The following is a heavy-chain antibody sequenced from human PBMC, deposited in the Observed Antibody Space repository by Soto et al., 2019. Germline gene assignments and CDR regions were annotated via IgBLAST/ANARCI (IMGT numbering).Heavy chain of an antibody. CDR2: IKINTDGDTT. D-gene: IGHD3-22*01. J-gene: IGHJ4*02. V-gene: IGHV3-15*01. CDR1: GFTFSNAW. CDR3: TTCGHYYDSSGYYNFVSDY. Sequence: EVQLVESGGGLVKPGGSLRLSCAASGFTFSNAWMSWVRQAPGKGLEWVGRIKINTDGDTTDYAAPVKGRFTISRDDSKNTLYLQMNSLKTEDTAVYYCTTCGHYYDSSGYYNFVSDYWGQGTLVTVSS.